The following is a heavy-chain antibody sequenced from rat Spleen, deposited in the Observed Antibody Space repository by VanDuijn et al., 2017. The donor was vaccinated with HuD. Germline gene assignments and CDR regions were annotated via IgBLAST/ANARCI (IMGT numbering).Heavy chain of an antibody. CDR3: ARYDYSSYHVMDA. Sequence: EVQLQESGPGLVKPSQSLSLTCSVTGYSITSNYWGWIRKFPGNKMEWMGYISYSGSTSYNPSLKSRIPITRDTSKNQFFLQLNSVTTEDTATYYCARYDYSSYHVMDAWGQGASVTVSS. D-gene: IGHD1-2*01. V-gene: IGHV3-1*01. CDR1: GYSITSNY. CDR2: ISYSGST. J-gene: IGHJ4*01.